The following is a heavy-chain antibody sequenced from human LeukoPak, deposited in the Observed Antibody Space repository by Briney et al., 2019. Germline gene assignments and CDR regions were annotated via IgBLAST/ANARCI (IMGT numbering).Heavy chain of an antibody. J-gene: IGHJ6*04. CDR2: INWNGGST. CDR1: GFTFDDYG. CDR3: ARDLGDYSKGMDV. D-gene: IGHD2-15*01. Sequence: PGGSLRLSCAASGFTFDDYGMSWVRQAPGKGLEWVSGINWNGGSTGYADSVKGRFTIPRDNAKNSLYLQMNSLRAEDTALYYCARDLGDYSKGMDVWGKGTTVTVSS. V-gene: IGHV3-20*04.